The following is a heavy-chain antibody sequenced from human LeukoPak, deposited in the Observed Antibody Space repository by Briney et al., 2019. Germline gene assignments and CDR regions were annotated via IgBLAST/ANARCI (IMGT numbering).Heavy chain of an antibody. Sequence: GESLKISCKGSGYSFTKYWIGWVSQMPGKGLEWIGIMYPGDSDTRYSPSFQGQVTISADKSISTAYLQWSSLKASDTAMYYCARLDVAAAFFDYWGQGTLVTVSS. D-gene: IGHD6-13*01. CDR3: ARLDVAAAFFDY. J-gene: IGHJ4*02. V-gene: IGHV5-51*01. CDR1: GYSFTKYW. CDR2: MYPGDSDT.